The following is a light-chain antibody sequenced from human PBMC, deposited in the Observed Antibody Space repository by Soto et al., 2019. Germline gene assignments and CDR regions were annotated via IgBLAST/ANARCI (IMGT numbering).Light chain of an antibody. CDR2: KAS. CDR3: QPYNSYSRT. Sequence: DIQMTQSPSTLSASVGDRVTITCRASQSISNFLAWYQKKPGKAPNLLIYKASSLESGVPSRFSGSGSGTEFTLTINGLQPDDFATYYCQPYNSYSRTFGQGTKVDIK. CDR1: QSISNF. V-gene: IGKV1-5*03. J-gene: IGKJ1*01.